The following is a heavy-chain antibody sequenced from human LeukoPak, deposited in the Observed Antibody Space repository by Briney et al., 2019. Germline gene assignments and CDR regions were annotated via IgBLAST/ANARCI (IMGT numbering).Heavy chain of an antibody. CDR3: ARRAVAGRYVDY. J-gene: IGHJ4*02. CDR2: INHSGTT. D-gene: IGHD6-19*01. V-gene: IGHV4-34*01. Sequence: SETLSLTCAVYGGSFSGYYWSWIRQPPGKGLEWIGEINHSGTTNYNPSLKSRVYISVDTSKTQSSLKLSSVTAADTAVYYCARRAVAGRYVDYWGQGTLVTVSS. CDR1: GGSFSGYY.